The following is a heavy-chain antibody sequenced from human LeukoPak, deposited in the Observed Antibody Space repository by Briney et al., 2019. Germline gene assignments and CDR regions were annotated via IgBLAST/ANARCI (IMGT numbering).Heavy chain of an antibody. J-gene: IGHJ6*03. D-gene: IGHD2-15*01. CDR1: GGSISSYY. Sequence: PSATLSLTCTVSGGSISSYYWSWIRQPPGKGLELIGYIYYSGSTNYNPSLKSRVTISVDTSKNQFSLKLSSVTAADTAVYYCARVYCSGGSCYSGHYYYYMDVWGKGTTVTVSS. CDR2: IYYSGST. V-gene: IGHV4-59*01. CDR3: ARVYCSGGSCYSGHYYYYMDV.